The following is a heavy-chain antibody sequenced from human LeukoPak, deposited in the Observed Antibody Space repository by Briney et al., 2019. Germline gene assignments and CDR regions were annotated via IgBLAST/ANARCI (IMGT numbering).Heavy chain of an antibody. CDR2: INTNTGNP. V-gene: IGHV7-4-1*02. J-gene: IGHJ3*02. CDR1: GGTFSSYA. D-gene: IGHD5-12*01. CDR3: ARQVDYNAFDI. Sequence: ASVKVSCKASGGTFSSYAISWVRQAPGQGLEWMGWINTNTGNPTYAQGSTGRFVFSLDTSVSTAYLQISSLKAEDTAVYYCARQVDYNAFDIWGQGTMVTVSS.